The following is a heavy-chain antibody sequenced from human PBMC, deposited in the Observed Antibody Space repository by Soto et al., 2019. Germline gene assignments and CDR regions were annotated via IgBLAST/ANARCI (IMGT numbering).Heavy chain of an antibody. D-gene: IGHD6-13*01. V-gene: IGHV1-2*02. Sequence: ASVKVSCKASGYTFTGYYMHWVRQAPGQGLEWMGWINPNSGGTNYAQKFQGRVTMTRDTSISTAYMELSRLRSDDTAVYYCARVLYSSSRFDPWCQGTLVTVSS. CDR1: GYTFTGYY. CDR2: INPNSGGT. CDR3: ARVLYSSSRFDP. J-gene: IGHJ5*02.